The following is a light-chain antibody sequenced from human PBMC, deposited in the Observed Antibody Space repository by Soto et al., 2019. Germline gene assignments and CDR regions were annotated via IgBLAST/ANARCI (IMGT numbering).Light chain of an antibody. J-gene: IGKJ1*01. CDR1: QSISSW. CDR3: QQYENYWT. CDR2: KAS. V-gene: IGKV1-5*03. Sequence: DIQMTQSPSTLSASVGDRVSITCRASQSISSWLAWYQQKPGKAPKLLIYKASSLESGVPSRFSGSGSGTEFTLTISSLKPDDFATYYCQQYENYWTFGQGTKVEIK.